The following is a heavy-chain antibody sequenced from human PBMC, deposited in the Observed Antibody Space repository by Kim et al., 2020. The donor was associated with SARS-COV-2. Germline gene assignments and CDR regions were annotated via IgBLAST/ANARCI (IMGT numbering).Heavy chain of an antibody. CDR2: ISWDGGST. V-gene: IGHV3-43D*03. J-gene: IGHJ4*02. D-gene: IGHD3-22*01. CDR3: AKDLGDSSGYFDY. Sequence: GGSLRLSCAASGFTFDGYAMHWVRQAPGKGLEWVSLISWDGGSTYYADSVKGRFTISRDNSKNSLYLQMNSLRAEDTALYYCAKDLGDSSGYFDYWGQGTLVTVSS. CDR1: GFTFDGYA.